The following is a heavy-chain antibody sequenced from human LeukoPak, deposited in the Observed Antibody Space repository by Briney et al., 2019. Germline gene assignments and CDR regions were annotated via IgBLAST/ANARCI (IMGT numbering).Heavy chain of an antibody. CDR3: AAMDHFDY. CDR2: IKYDGDVI. CDR1: GFTFNTYG. V-gene: IGHV3-7*01. Sequence: GGSLRLCCAVSGFTFNTYGMSWVRQAPGKGLEWVANIKYDGDVIYYVDSVKGRFTISRDNAKNSLHLEMNSLRADDTAVYYCAAMDHFDYWGQGTLVSVSS. D-gene: IGHD5-18*01. J-gene: IGHJ4*02.